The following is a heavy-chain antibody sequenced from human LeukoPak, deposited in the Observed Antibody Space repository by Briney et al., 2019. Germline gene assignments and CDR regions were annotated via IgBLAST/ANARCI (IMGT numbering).Heavy chain of an antibody. CDR3: AELGITMIGGV. V-gene: IGHV3-7*01. Sequence: GGSLRLSSAASAFTFSDYWMTWVRQAPGKGLERVANINKDGSETYYVDSVKGRFTISRDNAKNSLYLQMNSLRAEDTAVYYCAELGITMIGGVWGKGTTVTISS. J-gene: IGHJ6*04. CDR1: AFTFSDYW. CDR2: INKDGSET. D-gene: IGHD3-10*02.